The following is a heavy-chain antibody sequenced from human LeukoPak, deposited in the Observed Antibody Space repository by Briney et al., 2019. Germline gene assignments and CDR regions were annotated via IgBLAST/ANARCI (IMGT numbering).Heavy chain of an antibody. CDR3: ARQTLTKSDY. J-gene: IGHJ4*02. V-gene: IGHV4-59*08. Sequence: SQTLSLTCTVSGGSISSYYWSWIRQPPGKGLEWIGYIYYSGSTNYNPSLKSRVTISVDTSKNQFSLKLSSVTAADTAVYYCARQTLTKSDYWGQGTLVTVSS. CDR1: GGSISSYY. D-gene: IGHD1-14*01. CDR2: IYYSGST.